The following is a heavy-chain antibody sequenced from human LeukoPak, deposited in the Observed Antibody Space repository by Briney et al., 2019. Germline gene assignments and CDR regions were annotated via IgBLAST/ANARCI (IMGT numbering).Heavy chain of an antibody. J-gene: IGHJ4*02. CDR3: ARLNFRGGEALHFDS. Sequence: PSETLSLTCSVSGGSLTNYCWGWIRQPPGKGLEFIGYIHSDGTTNYDSSLQSRVAISLDTSKIQFSLRLYSVTAADTALYFCARLNFRGGEALHFDSWGQGTLVTVSS. D-gene: IGHD3-16*01. CDR2: IHSDGTT. V-gene: IGHV4-4*09. CDR1: GGSLTNYC.